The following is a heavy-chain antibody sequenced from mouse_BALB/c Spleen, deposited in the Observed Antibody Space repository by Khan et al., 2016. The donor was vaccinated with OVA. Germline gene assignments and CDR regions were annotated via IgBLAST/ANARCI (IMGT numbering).Heavy chain of an antibody. CDR3: TRIYRSDFDY. Sequence: EVALVASGPELVRPGASVKISCKASGYSFTGYFMNWVMQSHGKSLEWIGRINPHIGETFYNQKFKDKATLTVDESSNTAHMELRSLASEDSAVYYCTRIYRSDFDYWGQGTTLTVSS. V-gene: IGHV1-20*02. D-gene: IGHD1-1*01. J-gene: IGHJ2*01. CDR1: GYSFTGYF. CDR2: INPHIGET.